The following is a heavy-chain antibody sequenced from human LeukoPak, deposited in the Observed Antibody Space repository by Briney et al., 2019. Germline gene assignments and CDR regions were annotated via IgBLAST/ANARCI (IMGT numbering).Heavy chain of an antibody. D-gene: IGHD2-2*01. CDR2: MYPGHSDT. Sequence: GESLKISCKGSGYSFNNYWTAWVRQMPDKSLEWMGIMYPGHSDTRHSPSFQGQVTISADKSISTAYLQWSSLKASDTAIYYCARLSCSSASCYRGSSYYFDRWGQGTLVTVSS. CDR1: GYSFNNYW. J-gene: IGHJ4*02. CDR3: ARLSCSSASCYRGSSYYFDR. V-gene: IGHV5-51*01.